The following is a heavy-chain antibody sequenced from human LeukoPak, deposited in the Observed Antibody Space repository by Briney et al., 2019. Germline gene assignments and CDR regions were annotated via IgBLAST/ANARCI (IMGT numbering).Heavy chain of an antibody. CDR2: IIPIFGTA. CDR1: GGTFSSYT. Sequence: ASVKVSCKASGGTFSSYTISWVRQAPGQGLEWMGGIIPIFGTANYAQKFQGRVTITADKSTSTAYMELSSLRSEDTAVYYCARAATTVIDYYFDYWGQGTLVTVSS. D-gene: IGHD4-17*01. V-gene: IGHV1-69*06. CDR3: ARAATTVIDYYFDY. J-gene: IGHJ4*02.